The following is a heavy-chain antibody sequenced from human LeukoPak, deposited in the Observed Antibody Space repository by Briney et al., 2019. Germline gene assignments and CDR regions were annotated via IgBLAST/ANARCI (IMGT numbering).Heavy chain of an antibody. V-gene: IGHV3-21*01. CDR1: GFTFSSYS. D-gene: IGHD4-17*01. J-gene: IGHJ6*02. Sequence: AGGSLRLSCAASGFTFSSYSMNWVRQAPGKGLEWVSSISSSSSYIYYADSVKGRFTISRDNAKNSLYLQMNSLRAEDTAVYYCARDRAYGDYLCGMDVWGQGTTVTVSS. CDR2: ISSSSSYI. CDR3: ARDRAYGDYLCGMDV.